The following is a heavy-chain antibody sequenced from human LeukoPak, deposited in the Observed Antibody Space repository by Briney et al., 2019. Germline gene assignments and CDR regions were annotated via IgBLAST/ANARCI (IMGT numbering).Heavy chain of an antibody. D-gene: IGHD6-19*01. J-gene: IGHJ4*02. Sequence: GGSLRLSCAASGFTFSSYAMSWVRQAPGKGLEWVSAISGSGGSTYYADSVKGRFTISRDNSKNTLYLQMNSLRAEDTAVYYCAKAGSLYSGWYPHFAYWGQGTLVTVSS. V-gene: IGHV3-23*01. CDR2: ISGSGGST. CDR3: AKAGSLYSGWYPHFAY. CDR1: GFTFSSYA.